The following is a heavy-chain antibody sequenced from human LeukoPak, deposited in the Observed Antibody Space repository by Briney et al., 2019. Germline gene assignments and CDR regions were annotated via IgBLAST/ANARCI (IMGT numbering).Heavy chain of an antibody. CDR1: GFTFSSYW. D-gene: IGHD3-10*01. CDR2: INSDGSST. Sequence: GGSLRLSCAASGFTFSSYWMHWVRQAPGKGLVWVSRINSDGSSTSYADSVKGRFTISRDNAKNTLYLQMNSLRAEDTAVYYCAREMMVRGVIIYYYYGMDVWGQGTTVTVS. CDR3: AREMMVRGVIIYYYYGMDV. V-gene: IGHV3-74*01. J-gene: IGHJ6*02.